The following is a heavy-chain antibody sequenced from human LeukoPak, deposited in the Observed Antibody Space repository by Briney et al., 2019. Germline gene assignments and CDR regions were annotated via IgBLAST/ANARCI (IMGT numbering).Heavy chain of an antibody. V-gene: IGHV4-59*01. Sequence: KPSETLSLTCTVSGGSISNYYWSWIRQPPGKGLEWIGYIYYSGSTNYNPSLKSRVTISVDTSKNQFSLKLSSVTAADTAVYYCAGGPYQLLHWFDPWGQGTLVTVSS. CDR3: AGGPYQLLHWFDP. CDR1: GGSISNYY. J-gene: IGHJ5*02. CDR2: IYYSGST. D-gene: IGHD2-2*01.